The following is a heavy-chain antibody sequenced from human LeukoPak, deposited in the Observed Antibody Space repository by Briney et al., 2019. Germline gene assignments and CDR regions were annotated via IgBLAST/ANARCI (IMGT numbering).Heavy chain of an antibody. CDR3: TSGLSVLRSNNTPVDY. CDR2: INWNGSGA. CDR1: GFTFSSYA. V-gene: IGHV3-20*04. Sequence: GGSLRLSCAASGFTFSSYAMSWVRQVPGKGLEWVSGINWNGSGAGYADSVKGRFTISRDNAKNSLYLQMNSLKTEDTAVYYCTSGLSVLRSNNTPVDYWGQGTLVTVSS. D-gene: IGHD4-17*01. J-gene: IGHJ4*02.